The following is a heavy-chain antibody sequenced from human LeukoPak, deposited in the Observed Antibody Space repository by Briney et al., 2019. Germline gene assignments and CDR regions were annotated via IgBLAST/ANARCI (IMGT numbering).Heavy chain of an antibody. V-gene: IGHV4-31*03. Sequence: SQTLSLTCTVSGGSISSGGYYWSWIRQHPGKGLEWIGYIYYSGSTYCNPSLKSRVTISVDTSKNQFSLKLSSVTAADTAVYYCARGTGTTRQYYYGMDVWGQGTTVTVSS. CDR2: IYYSGST. CDR1: GGSISSGGYY. CDR3: ARGTGTTRQYYYGMDV. D-gene: IGHD1-7*01. J-gene: IGHJ6*02.